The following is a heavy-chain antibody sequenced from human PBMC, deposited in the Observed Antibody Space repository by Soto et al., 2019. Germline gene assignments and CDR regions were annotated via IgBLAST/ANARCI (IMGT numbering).Heavy chain of an antibody. D-gene: IGHD3-10*01. Sequence: NPSETLSLTCTVSGGSISSSSYYWGWIRQPPGKGLEWIGSIYYSGSTYYNPSLKSRVTISVDTSKNQFSLKLSSVTAADTAVYYCARAETGFTMVRGVIIGPFDPWGQGTLVTVSS. CDR2: IYYSGST. V-gene: IGHV4-39*07. CDR1: GGSISSSSYY. CDR3: ARAETGFTMVRGVIIGPFDP. J-gene: IGHJ5*02.